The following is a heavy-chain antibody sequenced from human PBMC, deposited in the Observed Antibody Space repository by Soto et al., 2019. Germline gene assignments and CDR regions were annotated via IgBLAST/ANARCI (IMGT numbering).Heavy chain of an antibody. CDR3: ARQVSSAWPPYYYDMDV. CDR1: GGSISSYY. Sequence: TLSLTCTVSGGSISSYYWSWIRQPPGKGLEWIGYIYYSGSTNYNPSLKSRVTISVDTSKNQFSLKLSSVTAADTAMYFCARQVSSAWPPYYYDMDVWGQGTTVTVSS. J-gene: IGHJ6*02. V-gene: IGHV4-59*08. CDR2: IYYSGST. D-gene: IGHD6-25*01.